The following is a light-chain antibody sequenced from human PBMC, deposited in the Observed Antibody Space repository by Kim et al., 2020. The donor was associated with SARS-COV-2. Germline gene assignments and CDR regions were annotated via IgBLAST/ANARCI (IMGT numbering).Light chain of an antibody. V-gene: IGLV3-10*01. CDR1: ALPKTY. CDR3: YSTDSSGNHWV. Sequence: SYELTQPPSVSVSPGQTARITCSGDALPKTYAYWYQQKSGQAPMLVIYEDSKRPSGIPERFSGTSSGTMATLTISGAQVEGEADYYCYSTDSSGNHWVFGRGTQLNVL. J-gene: IGLJ3*02. CDR2: EDS.